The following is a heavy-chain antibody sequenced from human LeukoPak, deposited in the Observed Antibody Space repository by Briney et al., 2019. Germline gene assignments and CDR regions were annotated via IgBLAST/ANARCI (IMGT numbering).Heavy chain of an antibody. J-gene: IGHJ6*02. Sequence: GGSLRLSCAGYGFIFGDHAMSWVRQAPGKGLEWVGFIRSKAYGATIEYAAFVEGRFTISRDDSKGIAYLQMNSLETEDTAVYYCARGPILLWIHNGMDVWGPGTTVTVSS. CDR1: GFIFGDHA. V-gene: IGHV3-49*04. D-gene: IGHD3-10*01. CDR2: IRSKAYGATI. CDR3: ARGPILLWIHNGMDV.